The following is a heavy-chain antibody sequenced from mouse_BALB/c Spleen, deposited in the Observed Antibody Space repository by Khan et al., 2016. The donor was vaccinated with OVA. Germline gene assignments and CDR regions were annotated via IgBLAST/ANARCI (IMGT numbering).Heavy chain of an antibody. J-gene: IGHJ3*01. Sequence: EVELVESGGDLVKPGESLKLSCVASGFTFSTYGMSWVRQAPDKRLEWVATVSTGGTYTYYPDSVKGRFTISRDNAKNTLYLQMSGLRSEDTAMFFCTRLAYYYDSEGFAYWGQGTLVTVS. CDR3: TRLAYYYDSEGFAY. CDR1: GFTFSTYG. CDR2: VSTGGTYT. D-gene: IGHD1-1*01. V-gene: IGHV5-6*01.